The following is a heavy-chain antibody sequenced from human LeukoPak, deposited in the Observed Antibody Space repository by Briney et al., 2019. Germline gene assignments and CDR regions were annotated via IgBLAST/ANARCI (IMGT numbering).Heavy chain of an antibody. V-gene: IGHV1-69*06. D-gene: IGHD6-19*01. J-gene: IGHJ6*03. CDR3: ARVVRAKDSSGWYGPQRHYYYMDV. CDR2: IIPIFGTA. Sequence: ASVKVSCKASGGTFSSYAISWVRQAPGQGLEWMGGIIPIFGTANYAQKFQGRVTITADKSTSTAYMELSSLRSEDTAVYYCARVVRAKDSSGWYGPQRHYYYMDVWGKGTTVTISS. CDR1: GGTFSSYA.